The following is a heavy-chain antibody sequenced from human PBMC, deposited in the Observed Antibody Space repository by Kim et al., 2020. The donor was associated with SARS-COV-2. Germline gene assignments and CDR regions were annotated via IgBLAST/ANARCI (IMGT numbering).Heavy chain of an antibody. CDR1: GFTFSDYY. J-gene: IGHJ4*02. CDR2: ISSSGSTI. Sequence: GGSLRLSCAASGFTFSDYYMSWIRQAPGKGLEWVSYISSSGSTIYYADSVKGRFTISRDNAKNSLYLQMNSLRAEDTAVYYCARYHRYFDWLLSNHFDYWGQGTLGTVSS. CDR3: ARYHRYFDWLLSNHFDY. D-gene: IGHD3-9*01. V-gene: IGHV3-11*01.